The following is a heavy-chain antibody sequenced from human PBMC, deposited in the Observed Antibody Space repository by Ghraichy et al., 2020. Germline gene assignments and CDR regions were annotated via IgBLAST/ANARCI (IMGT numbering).Heavy chain of an antibody. CDR3: ARGPATPAGISSPDFDY. J-gene: IGHJ4*02. CDR2: MNPNSGNT. CDR1: GYTFTSYD. V-gene: IGHV1-8*01. Sequence: ASVKVSCKASGYTFTSYDINWVRQATGQGLEWMGWMNPNSGNTGYAQKFQGRVTMTRNTSISTAYMELSSLRSEDTAVYYCARGPATPAGISSPDFDYWGQGTLVTVSS. D-gene: IGHD2-2*02.